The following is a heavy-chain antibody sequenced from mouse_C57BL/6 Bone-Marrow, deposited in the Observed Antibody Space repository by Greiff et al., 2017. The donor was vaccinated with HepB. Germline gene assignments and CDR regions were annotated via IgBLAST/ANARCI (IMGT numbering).Heavy chain of an antibody. CDR2: IYPGSGNT. CDR1: GYTFTDYY. Sequence: VQLQQSGAELVRPGASVKLSCKASGYTFTDYYINWVKQRPGQGLEWIARIYPGSGNTYYNEKFKGKATLTAEKSSSTAYMQLSSLTSEDSAVYFCARGSGQFAYWGQGTLVTVSA. J-gene: IGHJ3*01. V-gene: IGHV1-76*01. D-gene: IGHD3-2*02. CDR3: ARGSGQFAY.